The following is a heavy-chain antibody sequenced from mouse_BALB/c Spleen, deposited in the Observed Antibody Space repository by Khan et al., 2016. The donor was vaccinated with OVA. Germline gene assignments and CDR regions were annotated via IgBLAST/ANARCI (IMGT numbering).Heavy chain of an antibody. Sequence: QVQLKESGPGLVAPSQSLSITCTISGFSLTSYGVHWVRQPPGKGLEWLVVIWSDGRPTYTSALKSRLSISKDHSKSQVFLKMNSLQTDDTAMDYWARHGYYGNYGPYFDVWGAGTTVTVSS. CDR2: IWSDGRP. CDR3: ARHGYYGNYGPYFDV. CDR1: GFSLTSYG. V-gene: IGHV2-6-1*01. J-gene: IGHJ1*01. D-gene: IGHD2-1*01.